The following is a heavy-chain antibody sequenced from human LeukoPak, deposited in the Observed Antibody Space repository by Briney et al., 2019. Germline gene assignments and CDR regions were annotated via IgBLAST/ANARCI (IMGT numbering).Heavy chain of an antibody. Sequence: GGSLRLSCAASEFTFSAYWMHWVRQAPGKGLVWVSRIRGDGSMTNCADSVKGRFTISRDNAKNTLYLQMNSLRLEDTAVYYCARENLAAAADYWGQGTVVTVSS. CDR3: ARENLAAAADY. V-gene: IGHV3-74*01. CDR2: IRGDGSMT. CDR1: EFTFSAYW. D-gene: IGHD6-25*01. J-gene: IGHJ4*02.